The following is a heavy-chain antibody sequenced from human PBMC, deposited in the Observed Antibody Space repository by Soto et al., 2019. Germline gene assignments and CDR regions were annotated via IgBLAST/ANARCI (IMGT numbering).Heavy chain of an antibody. CDR1: RYSFPNYW. CDR3: ARRACSSRSCDGIMTTVSTEAFDI. Sequence: VQLVQSGAEVKEPGESLQISCKASRYSFPNYWIGWVRQVPGKGLEWMGIIYPDDSDVRYSPSFQGQVTISADKSTSTTHLQWSSLRASDTAMYFCARRACSSRSCDGIMTTVSTEAFDIWGQGTMVTVSS. CDR2: IYPDDSDV. J-gene: IGHJ3*02. D-gene: IGHD4-17*01. V-gene: IGHV5-51*03.